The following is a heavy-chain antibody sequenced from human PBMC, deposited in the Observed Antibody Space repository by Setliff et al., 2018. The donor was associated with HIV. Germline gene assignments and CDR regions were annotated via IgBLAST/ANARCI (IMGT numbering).Heavy chain of an antibody. CDR1: GYSISSGYY. CDR2: MYQSGNT. CDR3: ARVPFGSGRYYFDF. J-gene: IGHJ4*02. V-gene: IGHV4-38-2*01. Sequence: SETLSLTCAVSGYSISSGYYWGWIRQPPGKGLEWIGNMYQSGNTEYSPSLKSRLTISIDTSKNQFFLTLTSVTAADTAVYFCARVPFGSGRYYFDFWGQGTLVTVSS. D-gene: IGHD3-10*01.